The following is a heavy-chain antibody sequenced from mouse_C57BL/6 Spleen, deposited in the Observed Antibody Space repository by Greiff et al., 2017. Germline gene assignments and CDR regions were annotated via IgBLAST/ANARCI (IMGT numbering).Heavy chain of an antibody. D-gene: IGHD3-3*01. J-gene: IGHJ3*01. Sequence: VQLKESGPELVKPGASVKISCKASGYTFTDYNMDWVKQSHGKSLEWIGDINPNNGGTIYNQKFKGKATLTVDKSSSTAYMQLRSLTSEDTAVYYCARHRGYSEEAFAYWGQGTLVTVSA. CDR2: INPNNGGT. V-gene: IGHV1-18*01. CDR3: ARHRGYSEEAFAY. CDR1: GYTFTDYN.